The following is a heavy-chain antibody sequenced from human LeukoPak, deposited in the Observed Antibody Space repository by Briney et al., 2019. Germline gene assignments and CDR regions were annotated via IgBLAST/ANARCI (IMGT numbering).Heavy chain of an antibody. Sequence: GGSLRLSCTASGFPFIEYSMNWVRQAPGKGLEWISYIGIDSGNTKYADSVRGRFTISADKAKNSLYLQMNSLRVEDTAVYYCARDHNYAFDNWGQGTLVSVSS. J-gene: IGHJ4*02. CDR2: IGIDSGNT. CDR3: ARDHNYAFDN. D-gene: IGHD1-1*01. CDR1: GFPFIEYS. V-gene: IGHV3-48*01.